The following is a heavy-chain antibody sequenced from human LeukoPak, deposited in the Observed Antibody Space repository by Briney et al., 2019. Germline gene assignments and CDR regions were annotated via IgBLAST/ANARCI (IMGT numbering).Heavy chain of an antibody. D-gene: IGHD7-27*01. V-gene: IGHV3-30*02. CDR3: AKDPTTNWGAGDAFDI. CDR2: IRYDGSNK. J-gene: IGHJ3*02. Sequence: GGSLRLSCAASGFTFSSYGMHWVRQAPGKGLEWVAFIRYDGSNKYYADSVKGRFTISRDNSKNTLYLQMNSLSAEDTAVYYCAKDPTTNWGAGDAFDIWGQGTMVTVSS. CDR1: GFTFSSYG.